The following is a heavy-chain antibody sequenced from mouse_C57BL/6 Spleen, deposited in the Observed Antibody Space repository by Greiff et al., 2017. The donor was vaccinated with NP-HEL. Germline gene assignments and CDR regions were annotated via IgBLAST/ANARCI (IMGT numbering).Heavy chain of an antibody. V-gene: IGHV1-69*01. CDR3: ARYNYGSRSHFDY. CDR1: GYTFTSYW. Sequence: QVQLQQPGAELVMPGASVKLSCKASGYTFTSYWMHWVKQRPGQGLEWIGEIDPSDSYTNYNQKFKGKSTLTVDKSSSTAYMQLSSLTSEDSAVYYCARYNYGSRSHFDYWGQGTTLTVSS. J-gene: IGHJ2*01. CDR2: IDPSDSYT. D-gene: IGHD1-1*01.